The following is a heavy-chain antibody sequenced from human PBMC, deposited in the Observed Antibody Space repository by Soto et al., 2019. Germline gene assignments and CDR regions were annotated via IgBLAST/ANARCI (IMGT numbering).Heavy chain of an antibody. J-gene: IGHJ5*02. V-gene: IGHV4-59*08. CDR3: ARHDVLSSWYWWFDP. Sequence: SETLSLTCTVSGGSISSYYWSWIRQPPGKGLEWIGYIYYSGSTNYNPSLKSRVTISVDTSKNQFSLKLSSVTAADTAVYYCARHDVLSSWYWWFDPWGQGTLVTVSS. D-gene: IGHD6-13*01. CDR1: GGSISSYY. CDR2: IYYSGST.